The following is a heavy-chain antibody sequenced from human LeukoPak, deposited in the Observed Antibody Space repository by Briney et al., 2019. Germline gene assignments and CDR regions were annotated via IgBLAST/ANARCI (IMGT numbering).Heavy chain of an antibody. CDR1: GFTFRSYA. Sequence: PSGGSLRLSCAASGFTFRSYAMSWARLAPGKGLEWVSTISGSGGGTWYPDSVKGRFTISRDNSKNTLWLHMTSLRAEDTAIYYCAKGSYSGDYAPTGDDYWGQGTLFTVSS. CDR3: AKGSYSGDYAPTGDDY. CDR2: ISGSGGGT. D-gene: IGHD2-2*01. J-gene: IGHJ4*02. V-gene: IGHV3-23*01.